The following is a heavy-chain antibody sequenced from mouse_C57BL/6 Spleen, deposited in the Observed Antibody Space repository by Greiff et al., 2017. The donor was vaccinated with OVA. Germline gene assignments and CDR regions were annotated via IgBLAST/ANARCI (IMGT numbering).Heavy chain of an antibody. D-gene: IGHD2-5*01. J-gene: IGHJ4*01. CDR1: GFSLTSYV. Sequence: QVQLKESGPGLVAPSQSLSITCTVSGFSLTSYVVHWVRQPPGKGLEWLVVIWSDGSTTYNSALKSRLSISKDNSKSQVFLKMNSLQTDDTAMYYCARHYSNFYAMDYWGQGTSVTVSS. CDR2: IWSDGST. V-gene: IGHV2-6-1*01. CDR3: ARHYSNFYAMDY.